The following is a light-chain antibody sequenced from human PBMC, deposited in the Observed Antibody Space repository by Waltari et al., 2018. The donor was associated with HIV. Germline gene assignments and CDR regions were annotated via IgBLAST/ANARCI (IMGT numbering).Light chain of an antibody. J-gene: IGLJ1*01. CDR1: STTIRNHA. V-gene: IGLV1-36*01. Sequence: QSVLTQPPSVSAAPRQRVTLSCSGSSTTIRNHAVNWYQQLPGNAPNRLIYYHELLPSGLSARFSGSKSGTSASLSISGLHSDDEADYYCAAWDDSLHGYVFGPGTKVTV. CDR2: YHE. CDR3: AAWDDSLHGYV.